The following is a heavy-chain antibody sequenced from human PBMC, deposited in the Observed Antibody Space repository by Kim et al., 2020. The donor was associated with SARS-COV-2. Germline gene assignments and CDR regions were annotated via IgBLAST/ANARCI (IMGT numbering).Heavy chain of an antibody. CDR3: ARDSYGGGLYLGDY. V-gene: IGHV1-69*01. D-gene: IGHD2-15*01. Sequence: AQKFQGRVTITADESTSTAYMELSSLRSEDTAVYYCARDSYGGGLYLGDYWGQGTLVTVSS. J-gene: IGHJ4*02.